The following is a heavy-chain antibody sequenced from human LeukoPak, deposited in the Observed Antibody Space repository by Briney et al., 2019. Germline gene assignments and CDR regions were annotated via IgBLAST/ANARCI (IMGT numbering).Heavy chain of an antibody. CDR2: MNPNSGNT. V-gene: IGHV1-8*01. D-gene: IGHD2-15*01. J-gene: IGHJ4*02. CDR1: GYTFTSYD. CDR3: TYIAGRAHLDY. Sequence: ASLKVSCKASGYTFTSYDINWVRQATGQGLEWMGWMNPNSGNTGYAQKSQGRVTMTRNTSISTAYMQLSSLTSEDTAVYYCTYIAGRAHLDYWGQGTLVTVSS.